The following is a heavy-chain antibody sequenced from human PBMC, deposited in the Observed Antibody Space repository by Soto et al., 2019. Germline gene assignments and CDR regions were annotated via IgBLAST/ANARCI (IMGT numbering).Heavy chain of an antibody. J-gene: IGHJ6*02. V-gene: IGHV1-69*06. Sequence: SVKVSCKASGGTFSSYAISWVRQAPGQGLEWMGGIIPIFGTANYAQKFQGRVTITADKSTSTAYMELSRLRSEDTEVYYCASGDISKFLDVWGQGTTVTVSS. D-gene: IGHD3-9*01. CDR1: GGTFSSYA. CDR2: IIPIFGTA. CDR3: ASGDISKFLDV.